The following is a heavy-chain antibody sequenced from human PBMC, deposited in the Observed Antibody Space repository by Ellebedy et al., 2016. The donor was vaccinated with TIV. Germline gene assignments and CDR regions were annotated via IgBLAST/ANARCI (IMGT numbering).Heavy chain of an antibody. CDR3: ARGGEQYYYGMDV. J-gene: IGHJ6*02. CDR2: ISGSGGST. Sequence: GESLKISCAASGFTFSSYSMSWVRQAPGKGLEWVSAISGSGGSTYYADSVKGRFTISRDNSKNTLYLQMNSLRAEDTAVYYCARGGEQYYYGMDVWGQGTTVTVSS. CDR1: GFTFSSYS. V-gene: IGHV3-23*01.